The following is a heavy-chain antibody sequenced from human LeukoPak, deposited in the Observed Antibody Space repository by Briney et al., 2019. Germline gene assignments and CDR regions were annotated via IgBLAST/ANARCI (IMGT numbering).Heavy chain of an antibody. Sequence: SETLSLTCAVYGGSFSGYYWSWIRQPPGKGLEWIGEINHSGSTNYNPSLKSRVTISVDTSKNQFSLKLSSVTAADTAVYYCARVYDSSGYDAFDIWGQGTMVTVSS. CDR3: ARVYDSSGYDAFDI. J-gene: IGHJ3*02. D-gene: IGHD3-22*01. CDR1: GGSFSGYY. CDR2: INHSGST. V-gene: IGHV4-34*01.